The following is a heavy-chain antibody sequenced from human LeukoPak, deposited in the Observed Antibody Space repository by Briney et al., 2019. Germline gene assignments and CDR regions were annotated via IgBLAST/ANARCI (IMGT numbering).Heavy chain of an antibody. CDR2: INPSGGT. Sequence: ASVKVSCKASGYTFTDCYIHWVRQAPGQGLEWMGIINPSGGTDYTQKFRGRVTVTRDTSTSTVYMELRSLTSEDTAVYYCVRDQDYPDPRFDYWGQGTLVTVSS. J-gene: IGHJ4*02. CDR1: GYTFTDCY. D-gene: IGHD2-15*01. V-gene: IGHV1-46*01. CDR3: VRDQDYPDPRFDY.